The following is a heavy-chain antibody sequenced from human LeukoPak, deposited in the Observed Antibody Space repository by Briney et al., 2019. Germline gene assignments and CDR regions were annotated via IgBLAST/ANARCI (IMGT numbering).Heavy chain of an antibody. Sequence: SVKVSCKASGGTFSSYAISWVRQAPGQGLEWMGRIIPIFGTANYAQKFQGRVTITTDESTSTAYMELSSLRSEDTAVYDCARDIVGAEWRGYFDYWGQGTLVTVSS. V-gene: IGHV1-69*05. J-gene: IGHJ4*02. CDR1: GGTFSSYA. CDR2: IIPIFGTA. CDR3: ARDIVGAEWRGYFDY. D-gene: IGHD1-26*01.